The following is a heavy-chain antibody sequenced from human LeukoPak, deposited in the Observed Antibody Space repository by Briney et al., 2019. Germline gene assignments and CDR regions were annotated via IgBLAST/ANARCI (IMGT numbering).Heavy chain of an antibody. CDR1: GFTFSSYA. J-gene: IGHJ4*02. Sequence: GGSLRLSCAASGFTFSSYAMSWVRQAPGKGLEWVSAISGSGGSTYYADSVKGRFTISRDNSKNTLYLQMNSLRAEDTAVYYCAKKLHPRGSSTYFDYWGQGTLVTVSS. V-gene: IGHV3-23*01. D-gene: IGHD1-26*01. CDR3: AKKLHPRGSSTYFDY. CDR2: ISGSGGST.